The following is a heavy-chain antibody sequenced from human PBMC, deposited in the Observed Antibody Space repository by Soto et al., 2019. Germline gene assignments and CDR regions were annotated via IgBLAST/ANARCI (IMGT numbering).Heavy chain of an antibody. V-gene: IGHV3-30-3*01. CDR1: GFTFSSYA. Sequence: GGSLRLSCAASGFTFSSYAMHWVRQAPGKGLEWVAVISYDGSNKYYADSVKGRFTISRDNSKNTLYLQMNSLRAEDTAVYYCARDRGRYFDYWGQGTLVTVSS. J-gene: IGHJ4*02. CDR2: ISYDGSNK. CDR3: ARDRGRYFDY.